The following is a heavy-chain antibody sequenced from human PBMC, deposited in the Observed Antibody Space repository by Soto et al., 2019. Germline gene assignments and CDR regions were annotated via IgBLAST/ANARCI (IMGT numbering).Heavy chain of an antibody. Sequence: AVGTLSLCCGASGFTFRNYGMHWVRQTPVKGLEWVAGIQYDGSKKYYADSIKGRFTISRDNSKNTLYLQMNSLRAEDTAVYHCAKEGTTRDFDYWGQGTLVTVSS. CDR1: GFTFRNYG. J-gene: IGHJ4*02. V-gene: IGHV3-30*02. CDR3: AKEGTTRDFDY. D-gene: IGHD1-1*01. CDR2: IQYDGSKK.